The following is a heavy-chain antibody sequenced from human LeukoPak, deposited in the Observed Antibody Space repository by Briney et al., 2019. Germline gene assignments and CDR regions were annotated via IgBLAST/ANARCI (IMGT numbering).Heavy chain of an antibody. Sequence: SETLSLTCAVYGGSFSGYYWSWIRQPPGKGLEWIGEINHSGSTYYNPSLKSRVTISVDTSKNQFSLKLSSVTAADTAVYYCARGYCSSTSCYTQYFQHWGQGTLVTVSS. CDR3: ARGYCSSTSCYTQYFQH. J-gene: IGHJ1*01. CDR2: INHSGST. D-gene: IGHD2-2*02. V-gene: IGHV4-34*01. CDR1: GGSFSGYY.